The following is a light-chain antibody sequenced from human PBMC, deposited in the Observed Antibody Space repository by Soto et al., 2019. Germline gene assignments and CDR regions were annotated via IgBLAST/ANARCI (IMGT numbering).Light chain of an antibody. Sequence: QSALTQPASVSGSPGQSITISCTGTSSDVGGYNYVSWYQQHPGKAPKLMIYEVSNRPSGVSNRFSGSKSGNTASLTISGLQAEDEADYCCSSYTSSSIDYVLGTGTKLTVL. J-gene: IGLJ1*01. CDR3: SSYTSSSIDYV. CDR2: EVS. V-gene: IGLV2-14*01. CDR1: SSDVGGYNY.